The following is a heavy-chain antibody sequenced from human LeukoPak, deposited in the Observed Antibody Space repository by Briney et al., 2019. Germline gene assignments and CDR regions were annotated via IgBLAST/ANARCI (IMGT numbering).Heavy chain of an antibody. CDR3: ARVGTMIVVEAFDI. V-gene: IGHV3-21*01. Sequence: GGSLRLSCAASGFTFSSYSTNWVRQAPGKGLEWVSSISSSSSYIYYADSVKGRFTISRDNAKNSLYLQMNSLRAEDTAVYYCARVGTMIVVEAFDIWGQGTMVTVSS. J-gene: IGHJ3*02. D-gene: IGHD3-22*01. CDR1: GFTFSSYS. CDR2: ISSSSSYI.